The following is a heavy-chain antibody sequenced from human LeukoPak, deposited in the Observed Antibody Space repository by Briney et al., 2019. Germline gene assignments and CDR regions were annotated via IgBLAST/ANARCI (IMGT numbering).Heavy chain of an antibody. D-gene: IGHD1/OR15-1a*01. V-gene: IGHV4-39*07. J-gene: IGHJ4*02. CDR3: ARGGNWNSPLDY. Sequence: PSETLSLTCTVSGGSISSSSHFWGWIRQPPGKGLEWIGSIYYSGSTYYNPSLKSRVTISVDTSKNQFSLKVRSVTAADTAVYYCARGGNWNSPLDYWGQGTLVTVSS. CDR2: IYYSGST. CDR1: GGSISSSSHF.